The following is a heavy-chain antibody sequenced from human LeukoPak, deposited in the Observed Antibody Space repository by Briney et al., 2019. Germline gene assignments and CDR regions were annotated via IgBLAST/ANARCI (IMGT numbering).Heavy chain of an antibody. Sequence: GGSLRLSCAASRFTFSIYGMHWVRQAPGKGLVWVSRINSDGSSTSYADSVKGRFTISRDNAKNTLYLQMNSLRAEDTAVYYCARDGSYYDSSEDYWGQGTLVTVSS. J-gene: IGHJ4*02. CDR1: RFTFSIYG. D-gene: IGHD3-22*01. V-gene: IGHV3-74*01. CDR3: ARDGSYYDSSEDY. CDR2: INSDGSST.